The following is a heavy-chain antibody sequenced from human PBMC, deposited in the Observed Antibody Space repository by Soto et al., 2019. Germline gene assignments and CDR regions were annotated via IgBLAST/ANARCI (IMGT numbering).Heavy chain of an antibody. D-gene: IGHD1-26*01. V-gene: IGHV3-23*01. CDR1: VFPFGANA. Sequence: GGSLRLSCVVSVFPFGANAMSWVRQAPGKGLEWVSGLSNTGRRTSYADSVKGRFNISRDNSENTVFLQMNSLRVEDTAVYYCATEMGATQGPFDNWGQGTLVTVSS. CDR3: ATEMGATQGPFDN. CDR2: LSNTGRRT. J-gene: IGHJ4*02.